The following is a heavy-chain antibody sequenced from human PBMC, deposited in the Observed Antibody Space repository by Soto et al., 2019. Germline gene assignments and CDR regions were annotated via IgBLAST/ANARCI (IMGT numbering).Heavy chain of an antibody. CDR3: ARDTYFYCSGSLS. Sequence: GGSLRLFGAASGFTVSSNCMSWVRQAPGKGLEWVSVIYSGGSTYYADSVKARFTISRDNSKNTLYLQMNSLRAEDTAVYYCARDTYFYCSGSLSWGQGTLVTVSS. J-gene: IGHJ5*02. CDR1: GFTVSSNC. V-gene: IGHV3-53*01. CDR2: IYSGGST. D-gene: IGHD3-10*01.